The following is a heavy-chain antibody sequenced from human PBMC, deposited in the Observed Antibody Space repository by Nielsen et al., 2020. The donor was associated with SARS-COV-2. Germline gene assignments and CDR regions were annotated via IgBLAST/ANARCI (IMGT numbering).Heavy chain of an antibody. CDR1: GYTFTSYD. Sequence: ASVKVSCKASGYTFTSYDINWVRQATGQGLEWMGWMNPNSGNTGYAQKFQGRVTMTRNTSISTAYMELSSLRSEDTAVYYCARASMATISPLDYWGQGTLVTVSS. J-gene: IGHJ4*02. CDR2: MNPNSGNT. V-gene: IGHV1-8*01. CDR3: ARASMATISPLDY. D-gene: IGHD5-24*01.